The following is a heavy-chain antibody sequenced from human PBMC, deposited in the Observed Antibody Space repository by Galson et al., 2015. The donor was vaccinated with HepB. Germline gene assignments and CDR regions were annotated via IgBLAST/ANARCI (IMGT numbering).Heavy chain of an antibody. CDR1: GLTFSSYS. J-gene: IGHJ4*02. D-gene: IGHD6-19*01. Sequence: SLRLSCAASGLTFSSYSMNWVRQAPGKGLEWVSYISSSSSTIYYADSVKGRFTISRDNAKNSLYLQMNSLRAEDTAVYYCARESLSSAWYTLDSWGRGTLVTVS. CDR2: ISSSSSTI. CDR3: ARESLSSAWYTLDS. V-gene: IGHV3-48*04.